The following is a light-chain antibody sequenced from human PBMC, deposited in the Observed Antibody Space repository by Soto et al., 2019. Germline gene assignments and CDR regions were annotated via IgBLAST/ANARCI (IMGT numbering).Light chain of an antibody. CDR3: AAWDYSLNAYV. Sequence: QSVLTQPPSASGTPGQRGSISFSGSSSNIGSEAVNWFQHLPGTTPKLLIYGDYQRPSGVPDRFSGSRSGTSASLAISGLQSQDEADYYCAAWDYSLNAYVFGTGTKVTVL. J-gene: IGLJ1*01. V-gene: IGLV1-44*01. CDR2: GDY. CDR1: SSNIGSEA.